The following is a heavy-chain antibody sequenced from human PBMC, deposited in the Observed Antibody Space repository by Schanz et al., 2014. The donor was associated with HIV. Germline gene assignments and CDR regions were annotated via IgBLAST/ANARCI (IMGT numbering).Heavy chain of an antibody. D-gene: IGHD4-17*01. V-gene: IGHV3-21*06. J-gene: IGHJ4*02. CDR2: IGSGGGYK. Sequence: VQLVESGGGLEQPGGSLRLSCAASGFNFNNYAMTWVRQAPGKGLEWVSSIGSGGGYKYYADSVNGRFTISRDNAKNSLHLQMSRLGAEDTAVYYCARDLHDYGDARTDYWGQGILVTVSS. CDR1: GFNFNNYA. CDR3: ARDLHDYGDARTDY.